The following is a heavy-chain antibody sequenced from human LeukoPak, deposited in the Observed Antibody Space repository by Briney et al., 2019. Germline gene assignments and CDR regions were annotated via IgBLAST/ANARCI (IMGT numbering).Heavy chain of an antibody. V-gene: IGHV4-39*07. D-gene: IGHD4-17*01. CDR1: GGSISSSSYY. CDR2: IYYSGST. CDR3: ARGTTVTSLDY. Sequence: ASETLSLTCTVSGGSISSSSYYWGWIRQPPGKGLEWIGSIYYSGSTYYNPSLKSRVTISVDTSKNQFSLKLSSVTAADTAVYYCARGTTVTSLDYWGQGTLVTVSS. J-gene: IGHJ4*02.